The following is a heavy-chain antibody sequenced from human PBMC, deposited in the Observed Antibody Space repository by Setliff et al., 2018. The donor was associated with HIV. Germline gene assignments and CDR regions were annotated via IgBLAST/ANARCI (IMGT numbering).Heavy chain of an antibody. CDR2: ISSGSTTI. J-gene: IGHJ4*02. Sequence: PGGSLRLSCAASGFTFSSYSMNWVRQAPGKGLEWVSYISSGSTTIYYGDSVKGRFTISRDNSKNTLYLQMNSLRVEDTAVYYCARVPDYGGNPSGNYWGQGTLVTVSS. CDR3: ARVPDYGGNPSGNY. V-gene: IGHV3-48*01. D-gene: IGHD4-17*01. CDR1: GFTFSSYS.